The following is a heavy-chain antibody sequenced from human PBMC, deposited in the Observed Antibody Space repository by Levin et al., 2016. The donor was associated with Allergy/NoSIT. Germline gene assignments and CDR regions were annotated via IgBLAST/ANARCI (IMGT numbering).Heavy chain of an antibody. Sequence: SETLSLTCAVYGGSFSGYYWSWIRQPPGKGLEWIGEINHSGSTNYNPSLKSRVTISVDTSKNQFSLKLSSVTAADTAVYYCARSVRSNKKIKGAFDIWGQGTMVTVSS. CDR1: GGSFSGYY. CDR2: INHSGST. CDR3: ARSVRSNKKIKGAFDI. V-gene: IGHV4-34*01. D-gene: IGHD4-11*01. J-gene: IGHJ3*02.